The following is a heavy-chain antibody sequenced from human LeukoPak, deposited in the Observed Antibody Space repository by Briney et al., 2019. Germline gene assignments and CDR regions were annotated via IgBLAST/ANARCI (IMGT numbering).Heavy chain of an antibody. D-gene: IGHD6-19*01. CDR2: VSYTGST. CDR1: GGSISSDY. J-gene: IGHJ4*02. CDR3: ARGSGWSCDY. V-gene: IGHV4-59*12. Sequence: PSQTPSLTCTVSGGSISSDYWNWIRQPPGKGLEWIGYVSYTGSTNYNPSLKSRVTISVDKSKNQFSLKLSSVTAADTAVYYCARGSGWSCDYWGQGTLVTVSS.